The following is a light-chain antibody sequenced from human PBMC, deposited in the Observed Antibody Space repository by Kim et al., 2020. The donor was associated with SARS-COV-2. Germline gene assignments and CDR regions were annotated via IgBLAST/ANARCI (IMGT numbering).Light chain of an antibody. Sequence: GDAVTISCRSSQAISNYLACYQQKPGKAPKLLIYAASALQSGVPSRFSGSGSGTDFTLTINSLQPEDVATYYCQKCSGAPWTFGQGTKVDIK. CDR1: QAISNY. V-gene: IGKV1-27*01. CDR3: QKCSGAPWT. CDR2: AAS. J-gene: IGKJ1*01.